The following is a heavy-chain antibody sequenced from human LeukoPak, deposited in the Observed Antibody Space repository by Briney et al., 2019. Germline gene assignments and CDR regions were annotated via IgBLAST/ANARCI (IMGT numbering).Heavy chain of an antibody. CDR2: IYYSGGT. CDR3: AREDGTRFDY. D-gene: IGHD2-2*01. V-gene: IGHV4-61*01. CDR1: GRSVSSGSYY. Sequence: PSETLSLTCTVSGRSVSSGSYYWSWIRQPPGKGLEWIGYIYYSGGTNYNPSLKSRVTISVDTSKNQFSLKLSSVTAADAAVYYCAREDGTRFDYRGQGTLVTVSS. J-gene: IGHJ4*02.